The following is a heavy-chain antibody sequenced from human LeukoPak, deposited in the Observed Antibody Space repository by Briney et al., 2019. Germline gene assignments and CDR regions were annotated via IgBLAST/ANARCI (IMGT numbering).Heavy chain of an antibody. J-gene: IGHJ2*01. Sequence: GESLRLSCAASGFTFTSHSLNWVRQAPGKGLEWVSSISSSSSYIYYADSVKGRFSISRDNARNSLYLQMNSLTAEDTAVYYCARDWRNKYSNSWSRGEWYFDLWGRGTLVTVSS. V-gene: IGHV3-21*01. CDR3: ARDWRNKYSNSWSRGEWYFDL. CDR1: GFTFTSHS. CDR2: ISSSSSYI. D-gene: IGHD6-13*01.